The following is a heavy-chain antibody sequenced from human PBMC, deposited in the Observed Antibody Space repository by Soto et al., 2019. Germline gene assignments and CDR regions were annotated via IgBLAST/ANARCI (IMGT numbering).Heavy chain of an antibody. V-gene: IGHV1-8*01. Sequence: ASVKVSCKASAYTFTSYDINWVRQATGQGLEWMGWMNPNSGNTGYAQKFQGRVTMTRNTSISTAYMELSSLRSEDTAVYYCARGFEDTGDYYYYMDVWGKGTTVTVSS. CDR2: MNPNSGNT. J-gene: IGHJ6*03. D-gene: IGHD2-15*01. CDR3: ARGFEDTGDYYYYMDV. CDR1: AYTFTSYD.